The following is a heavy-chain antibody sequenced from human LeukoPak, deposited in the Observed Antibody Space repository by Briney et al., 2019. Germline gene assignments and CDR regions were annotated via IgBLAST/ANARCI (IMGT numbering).Heavy chain of an antibody. J-gene: IGHJ4*02. D-gene: IGHD3-10*01. Sequence: ASVKVSCXASGYTFIRYGISWVRQAPGQGLEWMGWMNPYNDNTNYAQKLQGRVTITSDTSTSTAYMELRSLRSDDTAVYYCARYGSGTYWDYWGQGTLVTVSS. CDR1: GYTFIRYG. CDR2: MNPYNDNT. V-gene: IGHV1-18*01. CDR3: ARYGSGTYWDY.